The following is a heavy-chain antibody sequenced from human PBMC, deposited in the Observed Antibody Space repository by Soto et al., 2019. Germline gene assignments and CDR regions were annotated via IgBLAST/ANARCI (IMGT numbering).Heavy chain of an antibody. D-gene: IGHD4-17*01. CDR3: ARDYDPRHIADRGKYGDYGRYYYYMDV. Sequence: GASVKVSCKASGYTFTSYAMHWVRQAPGQRLEWMGWINAGNGNTKYSQKFQGRVTITRDTSASTAYMELSSLRSEDTAVYYCARDYDPRHIADRGKYGDYGRYYYYMDVWGKGTTVTVSS. V-gene: IGHV1-3*01. CDR2: INAGNGNT. J-gene: IGHJ6*03. CDR1: GYTFTSYA.